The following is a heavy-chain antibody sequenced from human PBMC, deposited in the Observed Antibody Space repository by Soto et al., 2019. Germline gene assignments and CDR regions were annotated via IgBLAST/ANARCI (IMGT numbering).Heavy chain of an antibody. CDR2: IDPSDSYT. CDR3: ARHRRIAAAGTGTWDYYYGMDV. D-gene: IGHD6-13*01. J-gene: IGHJ6*02. Sequence: GESLKISCKGSGYSFTSYWISWVRQMPGKGLEWVGRIDPSDSYTNYSPSFQGHVTISADKSISTAYLQWSSLKASDTAMYYCARHRRIAAAGTGTWDYYYGMDVWGQGTTVTVSS. V-gene: IGHV5-10-1*01. CDR1: GYSFTSYW.